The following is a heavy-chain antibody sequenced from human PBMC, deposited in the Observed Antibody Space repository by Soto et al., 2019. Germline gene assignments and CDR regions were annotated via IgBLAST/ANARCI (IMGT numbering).Heavy chain of an antibody. D-gene: IGHD3-9*01. V-gene: IGHV5-10-1*01. J-gene: IGHJ6*02. CDR3: ATHNPYDILTGYHSTIYGMDV. Sequence: WESLRISCKGSGYCFTSYWISLVRHMPVKGLEWMGRIDPSDSYTNYSPSFQGHVTISADKSISTAYLQWSSPKASDTAMYYRATHNPYDILTGYHSTIYGMDVWGQGTKDTVS. CDR1: GYCFTSYW. CDR2: IDPSDSYT.